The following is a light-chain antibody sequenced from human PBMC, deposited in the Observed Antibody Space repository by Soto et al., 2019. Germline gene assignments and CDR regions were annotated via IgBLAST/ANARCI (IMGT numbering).Light chain of an antibody. CDR1: QTIDSF. Sequence: DIQMTQSPSSLSASVGDRVTITCRASQTIDSFLSWYQQKPGKAPKLLIYAAASLQTGVPSRFSGGGSGTHFTLTINSLQPEDFATYYCQQSRNFSRTFGQGTRVEI. CDR3: QQSRNFSRT. V-gene: IGKV1-39*01. J-gene: IGKJ5*01. CDR2: AAA.